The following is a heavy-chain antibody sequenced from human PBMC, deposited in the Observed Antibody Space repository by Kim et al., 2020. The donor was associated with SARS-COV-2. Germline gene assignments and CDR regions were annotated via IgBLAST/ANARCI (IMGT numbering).Heavy chain of an antibody. V-gene: IGHV1-46*03. CDR3: ASIHGYGYSGYDTDY. CDR1: GYTFTSYY. Sequence: ASVKVSCKASGYTFTSYYMHWVRQAPGQGLEWMGIINPSGGSTSYAQKFQGRVTMTRDTSTSTVYMELSSLRSEDTAVYYCASIHGYGYSGYDTDYWGQGTLVTVSS. CDR2: INPSGGST. J-gene: IGHJ4*02. D-gene: IGHD5-12*01.